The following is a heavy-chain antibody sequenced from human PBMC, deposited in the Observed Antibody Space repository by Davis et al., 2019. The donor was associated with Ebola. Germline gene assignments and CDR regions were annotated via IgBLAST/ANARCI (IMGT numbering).Heavy chain of an antibody. Sequence: ASVKVSCKASGYTFTTYNMNWFRRAPDQGLEWMGLINPSGGSTSYAQKFQGRVTMTRDTSTSTVYMELSRLRSDDTAVYYCARAGYSYGYDYYYGMDVWGQGTTVTVSS. J-gene: IGHJ6*02. CDR1: GYTFTTYN. CDR2: INPSGGST. V-gene: IGHV1-46*01. D-gene: IGHD5-18*01. CDR3: ARAGYSYGYDYYYGMDV.